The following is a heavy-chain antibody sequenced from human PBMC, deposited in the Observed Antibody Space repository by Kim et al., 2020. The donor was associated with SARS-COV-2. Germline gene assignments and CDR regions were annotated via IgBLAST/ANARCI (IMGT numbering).Heavy chain of an antibody. D-gene: IGHD3-10*01. J-gene: IGHJ6*02. Sequence: GGSLRLSCAASGFTFSDYYMSWIRQAPGKGLEWVSYISSSSYTNYADSVKGRFTISRDNAKNSLYLQMNSLRAEDTAVYYCARDRFMLPHTVWFGDYYGMDVWGQGTTVTVSS. CDR1: GFTFSDYY. CDR3: ARDRFMLPHTVWFGDYYGMDV. V-gene: IGHV3-11*05. CDR2: ISSSSYT.